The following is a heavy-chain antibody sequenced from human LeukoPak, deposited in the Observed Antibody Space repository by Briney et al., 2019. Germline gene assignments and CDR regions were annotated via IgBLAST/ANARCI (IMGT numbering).Heavy chain of an antibody. Sequence: GESLKISCKGSGYSFTCYWIGWVRQLPGKGLEWMEIIYPGDSDTRYSPSFQGQVTISADKSISTAYLQWSSLKASDTAMYYCARGECSGGSCYYNWFDPWGQGTLVTVSS. V-gene: IGHV5-51*01. CDR1: GYSFTCYW. CDR2: IYPGDSDT. D-gene: IGHD2-15*01. CDR3: ARGECSGGSCYYNWFDP. J-gene: IGHJ5*02.